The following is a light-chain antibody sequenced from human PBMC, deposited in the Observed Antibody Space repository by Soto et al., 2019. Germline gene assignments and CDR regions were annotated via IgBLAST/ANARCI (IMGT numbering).Light chain of an antibody. J-gene: IGLJ3*02. Sequence: QTVVTQEPSFSVSPGRTVTLTCGLSSGSVSTSHYPSCYQQTPGQAPRALIYSTNPRSSGVPDRFSGSILGNKAALTITGAQADDESDYYCVLYMGGGISVFGGGTKVTVL. CDR1: SGSVSTSHY. CDR2: STN. V-gene: IGLV8-61*01. CDR3: VLYMGGGISV.